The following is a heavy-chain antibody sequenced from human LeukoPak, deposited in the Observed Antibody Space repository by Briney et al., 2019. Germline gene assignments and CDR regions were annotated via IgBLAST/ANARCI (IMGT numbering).Heavy chain of an antibody. CDR3: ARHSPYGDYVRYYYYMDV. Sequence: GESLKISCKGSGYSFTSYWIGWVRQMPGKGLEWMGIIYPGDSDTRYSPSFQGQVTISADKSISTAYLQWSSLKASDTAMYYCARHSPYGDYVRYYYYMDVWGKGTTVTVSS. CDR1: GYSFTSYW. V-gene: IGHV5-51*01. D-gene: IGHD4-17*01. J-gene: IGHJ6*03. CDR2: IYPGDSDT.